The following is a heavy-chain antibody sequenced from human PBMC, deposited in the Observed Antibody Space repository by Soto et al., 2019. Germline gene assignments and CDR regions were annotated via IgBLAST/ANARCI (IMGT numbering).Heavy chain of an antibody. CDR2: IYYSGST. Sequence: SETLSLTCTVSGGSISSYYWSWIRQPPGKGLEWIGYIYYSGSTNYNPSLKSRVTISVDTSKNQFSLKLSSVTAADTAVYYCARDLTMVRGVTVWGQGTTVTVSS. CDR1: GGSISSYY. CDR3: ARDLTMVRGVTV. J-gene: IGHJ6*02. D-gene: IGHD3-10*01. V-gene: IGHV4-59*01.